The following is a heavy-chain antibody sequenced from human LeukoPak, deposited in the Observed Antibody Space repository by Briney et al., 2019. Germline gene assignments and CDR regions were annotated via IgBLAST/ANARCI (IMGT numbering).Heavy chain of an antibody. J-gene: IGHJ4*02. CDR2: IYYSGST. CDR3: ARAKTTVTTWDLDY. V-gene: IGHV4-39*01. Sequence: PSETLSLTCTVSGGSISSSSYYSGWIRQPPGKGLEWIGSIYYSGSTYYNPSLKSRVTISVDTSKNQFSLKLSSVTAADTAVYYCARAKTTVTTWDLDYWGQGTLVTVSS. D-gene: IGHD4-17*01. CDR1: GGSISSSSYY.